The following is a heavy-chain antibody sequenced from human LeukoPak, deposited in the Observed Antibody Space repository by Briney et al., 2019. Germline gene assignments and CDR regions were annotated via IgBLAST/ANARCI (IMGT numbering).Heavy chain of an antibody. Sequence: GASVKVSCKASGYTFTSYDINWVRQATGQGLEWMGWMNPNSGNTGYAQKFQGRVTMTRNTSISTAYMELRSLRSDDTAVYYCARERMRRGGYFDYWGQGTLVTVSS. D-gene: IGHD2-15*01. CDR1: GYTFTSYD. CDR3: ARERMRRGGYFDY. J-gene: IGHJ4*02. CDR2: MNPNSGNT. V-gene: IGHV1-8*01.